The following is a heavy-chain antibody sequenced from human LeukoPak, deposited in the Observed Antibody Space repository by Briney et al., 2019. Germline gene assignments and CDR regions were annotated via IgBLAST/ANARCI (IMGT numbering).Heavy chain of an antibody. Sequence: GGSLRLSCAASGFTFSSYGMHWVRQAPGKRLEWVAFTRYDTNDKYYADSVKGRFTISRDNSKNTLYLQMNSLRAEDTAIYYCAKNGDRRVGPTASFDYWGQRTLVSVSS. CDR2: TRYDTNDK. J-gene: IGHJ4*02. V-gene: IGHV3-30*02. CDR3: AKNGDRRVGPTASFDY. D-gene: IGHD1-26*01. CDR1: GFTFSSYG.